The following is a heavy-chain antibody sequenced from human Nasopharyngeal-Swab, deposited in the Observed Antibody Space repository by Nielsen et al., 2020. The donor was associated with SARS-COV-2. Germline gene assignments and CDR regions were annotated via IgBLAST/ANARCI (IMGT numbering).Heavy chain of an antibody. CDR2: IIPIFGTA. CDR3: ATYSGSYSGVDYYYGMDV. D-gene: IGHD1-26*01. V-gene: IGHV1-69*13. J-gene: IGHJ6*02. CDR1: GGTFSSYA. Sequence: SVKVSCKASGGTFSSYAISWVRQAPGQGLEWMGGIIPIFGTANYAQKFQGRVTITADESTSTAYKELSSLRSEDTAVYYCATYSGSYSGVDYYYGMDVWGQGTTVTVSS.